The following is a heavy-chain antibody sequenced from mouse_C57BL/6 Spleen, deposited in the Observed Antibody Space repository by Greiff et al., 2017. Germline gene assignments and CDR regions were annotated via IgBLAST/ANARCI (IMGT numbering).Heavy chain of an antibody. CDR1: GYTFTSYW. CDR2: IDPSDSDT. D-gene: IGHD2-5*01. J-gene: IGHJ2*01. Sequence: QVQLQQPGAELVRPGSSVKLSCKASGYTFTSYWMHWVKQRPRQGLEWIGNIDPSDSDTHYNQKFKDKATLTVDKSSSTAYMQLSSLTSEDSAVYYCARYSNYVGYFDYWGQGTTLTVSS. V-gene: IGHV1-52*01. CDR3: ARYSNYVGYFDY.